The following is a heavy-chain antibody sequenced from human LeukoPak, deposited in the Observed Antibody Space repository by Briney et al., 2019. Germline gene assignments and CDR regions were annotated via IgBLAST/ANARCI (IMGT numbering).Heavy chain of an antibody. J-gene: IGHJ6*03. CDR3: AREERSYYDFWSGYLGYYYYMDV. V-gene: IGHV1-8*01. CDR1: GYTFTSSD. CDR2: MNPNSGNT. D-gene: IGHD3-3*01. Sequence: ASVKVSCKASGYTFTSSDINWVRQATGQGPEWMGWMNPNSGNTGYTQKFQGRVTLTRNTSISTAYMELSSLRSEDTAVYYCAREERSYYDFWSGYLGYYYYMDVWGKGTTVTVSS.